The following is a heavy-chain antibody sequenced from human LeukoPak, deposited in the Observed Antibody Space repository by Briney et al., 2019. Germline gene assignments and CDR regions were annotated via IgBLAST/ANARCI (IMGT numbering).Heavy chain of an antibody. D-gene: IGHD6-19*01. CDR3: ARGGLRLVRGREVDY. CDR1: GFTFSSYE. CDR2: ISSSGSTI. V-gene: IGHV3-48*03. J-gene: IGHJ4*02. Sequence: PGGSLRLSCAASGFTFSSYEMNWVRQAPGKGLEWVSYISSSGSTIYYADSVKGRFTISRDNAKNSLYLQMNSLRADDTAVYYCARGGLRLVRGREVDYWGQGTLVTVSS.